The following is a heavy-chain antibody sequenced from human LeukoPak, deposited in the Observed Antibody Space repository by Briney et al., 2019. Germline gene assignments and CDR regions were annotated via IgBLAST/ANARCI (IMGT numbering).Heavy chain of an antibody. J-gene: IGHJ4*02. Sequence: ASVKVSCKASGYTFTSYGISWVRQAPGQGLEWMGWISAYDGNTNYAQKLQGRVTMTTDTSTSTAYMELRSLRSDDTAVYYCARVPGYLIVGATSLYDYWGQGTLVTVSS. CDR3: ARVPGYLIVGATSLYDY. CDR1: GYTFTSYG. CDR2: ISAYDGNT. D-gene: IGHD1-26*01. V-gene: IGHV1-18*01.